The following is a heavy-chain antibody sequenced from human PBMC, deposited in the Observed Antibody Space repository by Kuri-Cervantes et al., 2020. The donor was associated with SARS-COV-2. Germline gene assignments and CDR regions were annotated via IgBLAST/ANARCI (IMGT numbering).Heavy chain of an antibody. D-gene: IGHD3-10*01. CDR2: IYYSGST. V-gene: IGHV4-30-4*01. CDR1: GGTFSSGDYY. Sequence: SETLTLTCTASGGTFSSGDYYWSCIPQATGKGLEWIVNIYYSGSTYYNPSLKRRDTITVDTSKNQFSLKLSSVTAADTVVYYCARDRMESLLWFGVVGAFDIWGQGTLVTVSS. J-gene: IGHJ3*02. CDR3: ARDRMESLLWFGVVGAFDI.